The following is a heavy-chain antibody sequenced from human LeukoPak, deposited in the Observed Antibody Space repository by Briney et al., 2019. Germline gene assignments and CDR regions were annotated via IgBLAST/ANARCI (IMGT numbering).Heavy chain of an antibody. Sequence: GESLLISCKGSGSIFTSYWITWGRQVPGKGGEGMGMIDPTDSYTNYSPSLQGHVTITNEKSNSTAYLHWISLKASDTAIYYCAIRGRSISNFDFWGQGTLVTVSS. CDR1: GSIFTSYW. J-gene: IGHJ4*02. CDR2: IDPTDSYT. CDR3: AIRGRSISNFDF. V-gene: IGHV5-10-1*01. D-gene: IGHD2-21*01.